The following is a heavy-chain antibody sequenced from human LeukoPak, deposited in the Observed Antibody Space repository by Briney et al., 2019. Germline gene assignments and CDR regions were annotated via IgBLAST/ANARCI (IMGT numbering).Heavy chain of an antibody. V-gene: IGHV1-18*01. D-gene: IGHD4-23*01. Sequence: GASVKVSCKASGYTFTSYGISWVRQAPGQGLEWMGWISAYNGNTNYAQKLQGRVTMTTDTSTSTAYMELRSLRSDDTAVYYCARETLGGRGYYYYGMDVWGQGTTVTVSS. CDR2: ISAYNGNT. CDR3: ARETLGGRGYYYYGMDV. CDR1: GYTFTSYG. J-gene: IGHJ6*02.